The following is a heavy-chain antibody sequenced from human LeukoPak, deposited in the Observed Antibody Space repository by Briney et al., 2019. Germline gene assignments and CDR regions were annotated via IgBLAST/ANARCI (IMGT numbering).Heavy chain of an antibody. Sequence: GASVKVSCKASGFTFTSYDINWVRQASGQGLEWMGWMNPNNGNTGYAQKFQGRVTMTRDTSMSTAYMELRGLRSEDTAVYYCVRDGEGVAISVNYWFDPWGQGTLVTVSS. CDR3: VRDGEGVAISVNYWFDP. D-gene: IGHD3-10*01. CDR2: MNPNNGNT. CDR1: GFTFTSYD. J-gene: IGHJ5*02. V-gene: IGHV1-8*01.